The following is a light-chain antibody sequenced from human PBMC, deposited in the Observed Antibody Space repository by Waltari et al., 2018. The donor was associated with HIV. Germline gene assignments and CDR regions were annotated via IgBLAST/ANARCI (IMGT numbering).Light chain of an antibody. J-gene: IGLJ2*01. V-gene: IGLV2-23*02. CDR1: SSDVGIYNL. Sequence: QSAPTQPASVSGSPGQSITISCTGTSSDVGIYNLVSWYQQYPGQAPKPMIYQVSERPSGVSPRFSGSKSGNTASLTISGLQAEDEADYYCCSYTSSSAYVIFGGGTKLIVL. CDR3: CSYTSSSAYVI. CDR2: QVS.